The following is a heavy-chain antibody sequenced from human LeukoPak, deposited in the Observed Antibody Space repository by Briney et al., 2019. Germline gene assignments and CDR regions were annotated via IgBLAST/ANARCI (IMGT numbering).Heavy chain of an antibody. J-gene: IGHJ5*02. Sequence: SVKVSCKASGGTFSSYAISWVRQAPGQGVEWMGGIIPIFGTANYAQKFQGRVTITADESTSTAYMELSSLRSEDTAVYYCARGRRVVVHGWFDPWGQGTLVTVSS. CDR1: GGTFSSYA. V-gene: IGHV1-69*13. D-gene: IGHD3-22*01. CDR2: IIPIFGTA. CDR3: ARGRRVVVHGWFDP.